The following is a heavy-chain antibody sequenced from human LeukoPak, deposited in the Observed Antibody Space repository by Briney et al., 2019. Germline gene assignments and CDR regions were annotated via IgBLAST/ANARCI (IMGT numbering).Heavy chain of an antibody. D-gene: IGHD3-16*02. Sequence: GGSLRLSCAASGFTFSSYAMSWVRQAPGKGLEWVSAISGSGGRTYYADSVKGRFTISRDNSKNTLYLQMNSLRAEDTAVYYCAKPHMITFGGIIVPDFDYWGQGTLVTVSS. CDR2: ISGSGGRT. V-gene: IGHV3-23*01. CDR1: GFTFSSYA. J-gene: IGHJ4*02. CDR3: AKPHMITFGGIIVPDFDY.